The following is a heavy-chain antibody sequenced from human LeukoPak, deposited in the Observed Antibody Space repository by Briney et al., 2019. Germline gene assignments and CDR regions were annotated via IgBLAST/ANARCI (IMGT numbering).Heavy chain of an antibody. J-gene: IGHJ4*02. CDR1: GFTFSDAR. D-gene: IGHD3-22*01. Sequence: GGSLRLSCAASGFTFSDARMTWVRQAPGKGLEWVGRIRSNSDGGTTDYAAPVKGRFTISRDDSEQTLYLQMNSLNTEDTAVYFCATVGPSRHGYFYWGQGTLVTVSS. CDR3: ATVGPSRHGYFY. CDR2: IRSNSDGGTT. V-gene: IGHV3-15*01.